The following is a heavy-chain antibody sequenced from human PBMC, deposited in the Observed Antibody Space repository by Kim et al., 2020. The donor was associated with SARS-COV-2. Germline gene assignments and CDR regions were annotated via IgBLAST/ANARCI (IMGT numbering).Heavy chain of an antibody. J-gene: IGHJ6*02. CDR1: GFTFSDYY. Sequence: GGSLRLSCAASGFTFSDYYMTWIRQAPGKGLEWLSYISHSGTTIDYADSVKGRFTISRDNARDSVYLRMDSLRAEDTAVYYCVRDRQVLFSFNCHYGLEVWGQGTTVTVSS. CDR2: ISHSGTTI. D-gene: IGHD1-1*01. CDR3: VRDRQVLFSFNCHYGLEV. V-gene: IGHV3-11*01.